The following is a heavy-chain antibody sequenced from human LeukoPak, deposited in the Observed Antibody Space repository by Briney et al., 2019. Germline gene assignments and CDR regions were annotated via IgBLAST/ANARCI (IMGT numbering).Heavy chain of an antibody. J-gene: IGHJ6*03. V-gene: IGHV3-20*04. CDR3: ARNGPSYSGHYYYMDV. CDR1: GFTFDNYG. CDR2: INWNGGST. D-gene: IGHD6-13*01. Sequence: GGSLRLSCAASGFTFDNYGMSWVRQAPGKGLEWVSRINWNGGSTGYADSVKGRFTISRDNAKNSLYLQMNSLRAEDTALYYCARNGPSYSGHYYYMDVWGKGTTVTVSS.